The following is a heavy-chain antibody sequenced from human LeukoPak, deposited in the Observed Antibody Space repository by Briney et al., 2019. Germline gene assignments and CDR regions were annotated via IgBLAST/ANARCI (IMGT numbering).Heavy chain of an antibody. J-gene: IGHJ4*02. CDR1: GYTFTSYY. CDR3: ARDWGYCSSTSCYGEYYFDY. V-gene: IGHV1-46*01. D-gene: IGHD2-2*01. Sequence: GASVKVSCKASGYTFTSYYMHWVRQAPGQGLEWMGIINPSGGSTSYAEKFQGRVTMTRDMSTSTVCMELSSLRSEDTAVYYCARDWGYCSSTSCYGEYYFDYWGQGTLVTVSS. CDR2: INPSGGST.